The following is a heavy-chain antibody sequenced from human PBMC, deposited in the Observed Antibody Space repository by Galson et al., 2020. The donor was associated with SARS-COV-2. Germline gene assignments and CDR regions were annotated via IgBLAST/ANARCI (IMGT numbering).Heavy chain of an antibody. CDR1: GYNFPNYW. CDR2: IYPGDSDT. CDR3: ARHVSGETYSDY. J-gene: IGHJ4*02. D-gene: IGHD2-21*01. Sequence: GESLKISCRGSGYNFPNYWIAWVRQMPGKGLEWMGIIYPGDSDTRYSPSFQGQVTISADRSISTAYLEWSSLKASDTAMYYCARHVSGETYSDYWGQGTLVTVSS. V-gene: IGHV5-51*01.